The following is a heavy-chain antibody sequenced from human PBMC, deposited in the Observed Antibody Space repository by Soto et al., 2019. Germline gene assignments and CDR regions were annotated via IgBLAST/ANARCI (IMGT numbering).Heavy chain of an antibody. Sequence: EVQLVESGGGLVQPGGSLRLSCAASGFTFSSYEMNWVRQAPGKGLEWVSYISSSGSTIYYADSVKGRFIISRDNAKNSLYLQMNSLRAEDTAVYYCARDHVALVSVFDYWGQGTLVTVSS. CDR2: ISSSGSTI. V-gene: IGHV3-48*03. CDR1: GFTFSSYE. J-gene: IGHJ4*02. CDR3: ARDHVALVSVFDY. D-gene: IGHD2-15*01.